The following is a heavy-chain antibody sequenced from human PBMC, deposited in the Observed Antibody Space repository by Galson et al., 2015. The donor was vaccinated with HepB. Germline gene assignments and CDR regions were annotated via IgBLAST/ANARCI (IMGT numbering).Heavy chain of an antibody. V-gene: IGHV3-15*07. J-gene: IGHJ3*02. CDR2: IKSKTDGGTT. D-gene: IGHD5-12*01. Sequence: SLRLSCAASGFTFSNAWMNWVRQAPGKGLEWVGRIKSKTDGGTTDYAAPVKGRITISRDESKNTLYLQMNSLKTEDTAVYYCTTDPFSDYASYAFDIWGQGRMVTVSS. CDR1: GFTFSNAW. CDR3: TTDPFSDYASYAFDI.